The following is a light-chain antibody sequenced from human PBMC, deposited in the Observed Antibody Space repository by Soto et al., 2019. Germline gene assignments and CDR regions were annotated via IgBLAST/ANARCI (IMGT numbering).Light chain of an antibody. V-gene: IGKV3-20*01. Sequence: DIELTQSPGTLSLSPGERATISCRASQSVSSSYLAWYQQKPEHAPRLLIYGASSRATGIPDRFSGSGSGTDFTLTISRLEHEDFAVYYCHQYGSLYTFGQGTKVEIK. CDR2: GAS. J-gene: IGKJ2*01. CDR1: QSVSSSY. CDR3: HQYGSLYT.